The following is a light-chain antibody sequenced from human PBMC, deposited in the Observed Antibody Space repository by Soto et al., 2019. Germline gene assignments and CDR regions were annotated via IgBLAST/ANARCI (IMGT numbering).Light chain of an antibody. J-gene: IGKJ4*01. CDR1: QSVTNNN. CDR2: GVS. Sequence: EIVMTQSPATLSVSPGERATLSCRASQSVTNNNLAWYQQKPGQSPRLLMYGVSNRATGIPARFSGSGSGTEFTLTISSLQSEDVAVSYCQQHSSLPLTFGGGTKVQMK. V-gene: IGKV3-15*01. CDR3: QQHSSLPLT.